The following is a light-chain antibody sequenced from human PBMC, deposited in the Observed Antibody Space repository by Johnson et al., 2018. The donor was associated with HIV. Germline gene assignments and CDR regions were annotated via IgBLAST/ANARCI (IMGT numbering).Light chain of an antibody. Sequence: QSVLTQRPSVSAAPGQKVTISCSGSSSNIGNNYVSWFQHLPGTAPKLLIYENNKRPSGIPDRFSGSKSGTSATLGITGLQPGDEADYYCATWDSSLSPRGVFGTGTKVTVL. J-gene: IGLJ1*01. CDR3: ATWDSSLSPRGV. CDR2: ENN. CDR1: SSNIGNNY. V-gene: IGLV1-51*02.